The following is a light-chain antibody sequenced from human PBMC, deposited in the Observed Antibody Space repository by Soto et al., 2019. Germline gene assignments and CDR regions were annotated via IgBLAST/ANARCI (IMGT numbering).Light chain of an antibody. CDR1: QSISSW. Sequence: GDRVTITCRASQSISSWLAWYQQKPGEAPKLLIYKASSLENEVPSRFSGGGSGTEFTLTISSLQPDDFATYYCQQYSTYSWKFGRGTKVDIK. CDR3: QQYSTYSWK. J-gene: IGKJ1*01. CDR2: KAS. V-gene: IGKV1-5*03.